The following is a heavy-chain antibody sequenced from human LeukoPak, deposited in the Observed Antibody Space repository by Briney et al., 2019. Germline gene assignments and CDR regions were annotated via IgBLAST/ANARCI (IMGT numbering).Heavy chain of an antibody. Sequence: GGSLRLSCTVSGFTVSSDSMSWVRQAPGKGLEWVSFIYSDNTHYSDSVKGRFTISRDNAKNSLYLQMNSLRAEDTAVYYCAREALRYFDWPPGFDYWGQGTLVTVSS. D-gene: IGHD3-9*01. CDR3: AREALRYFDWPPGFDY. V-gene: IGHV3-53*01. CDR1: GFTVSSDS. J-gene: IGHJ4*02. CDR2: IYSDNT.